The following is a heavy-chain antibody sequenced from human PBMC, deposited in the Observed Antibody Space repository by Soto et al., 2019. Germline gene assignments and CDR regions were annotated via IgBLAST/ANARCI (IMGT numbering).Heavy chain of an antibody. Sequence: VQLVESGGGLVQWGGSLRLSCAASGFTFSGYSVNWVRQAPGKGLEWIGSIYDNGSTYNNPSLKTRATISVDTSKNQFSLKLSSVTATDTAVYYCARHGEYGYGYIRYWGQGTLVTVSS. D-gene: IGHD5-18*01. CDR3: ARHGEYGYGYIRY. CDR2: IYDNGST. CDR1: GFTFSGYS. J-gene: IGHJ4*02. V-gene: IGHV4-38-2*01.